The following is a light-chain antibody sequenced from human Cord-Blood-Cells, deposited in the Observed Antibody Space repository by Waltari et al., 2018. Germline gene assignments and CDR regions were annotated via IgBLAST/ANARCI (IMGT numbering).Light chain of an antibody. Sequence: HSALTQPRSLSGSPGQSVTISCTGTSSDVGGFTYVSMYKQHPGKAPKLMIYYVSKRPAGVPDRFSGSKSGNTASLTISGLQAEDEADYYCCSYAGSYTHYVFGTGTKVTVL. V-gene: IGLV2-11*02. CDR3: CSYAGSYTHYV. CDR2: YVS. CDR1: SSDVGGFTY. J-gene: IGLJ1*01.